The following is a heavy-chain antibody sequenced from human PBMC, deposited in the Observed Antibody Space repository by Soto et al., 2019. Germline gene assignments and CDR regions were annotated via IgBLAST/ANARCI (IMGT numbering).Heavy chain of an antibody. Sequence: EVQLLESGGGLVQPGGSLRLSCAASGFTFSTYAMSWVRQAPGKGLEWVSAIGGSGGSTYYADSVKGRFTISRDNSENTLYLQMNSLRAEDSAIYYCAKDSDYADSYFEYWGQGTLVTVSS. V-gene: IGHV3-23*01. D-gene: IGHD4-17*01. CDR2: IGGSGGST. CDR1: GFTFSTYA. J-gene: IGHJ4*02. CDR3: AKDSDYADSYFEY.